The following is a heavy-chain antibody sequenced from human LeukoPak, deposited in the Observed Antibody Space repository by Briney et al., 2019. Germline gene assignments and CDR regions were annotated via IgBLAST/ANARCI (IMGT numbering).Heavy chain of an antibody. J-gene: IGHJ3*02. Sequence: SGPTLVNPTQTLTLTCTFSGFSLSTSGVGVGWIRQPPGKALEWLALIYWDDDKRYSPSLKSRLTTTKDTSKNQVVLTMTNMDPVDTATYYCAHNGGLAQPKEAFDIWGQGTMVTVSS. CDR3: AHNGGLAQPKEAFDI. CDR1: GFSLSTSGVG. V-gene: IGHV2-5*02. D-gene: IGHD6-13*01. CDR2: IYWDDDK.